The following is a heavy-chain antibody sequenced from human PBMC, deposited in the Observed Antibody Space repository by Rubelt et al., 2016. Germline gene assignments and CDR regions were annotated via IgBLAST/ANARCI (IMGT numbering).Heavy chain of an antibody. CDR1: GGSFSGYY. Sequence: QVQLQQWGAGLLKPSETLSLTCAVYGGSFSGYYWSWIRQPPGKGLEWIGEINHSGRTNYNPSRKRRVTISGDTSKNRFSRKLSSGTAADTAVYYCARGLARAAAAPRRLWFDPWGQGTLVTVSS. V-gene: IGHV4-34*01. CDR3: ARGLARAAAAPRRLWFDP. J-gene: IGHJ5*02. CDR2: INHSGRT. D-gene: IGHD6-13*01.